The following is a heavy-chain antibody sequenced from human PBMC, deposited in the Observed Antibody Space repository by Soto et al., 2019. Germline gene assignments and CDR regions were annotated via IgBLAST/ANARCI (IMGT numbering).Heavy chain of an antibody. CDR3: ASIQYYVDY. J-gene: IGHJ4*02. CDR2: ISKDSGRAT. D-gene: IGHD4-4*01. CDR1: GFIFRDWF. Sequence: PGGSLRLSCAASGFIFRDWFMSWIRQAPGKGLEWISYISKDSGRATRYADSVKGRFTISRDNAKNSLYLQMNGLRAEDTAVYYCASIQYYVDYWGQGTLVTVSS. V-gene: IGHV3-11*04.